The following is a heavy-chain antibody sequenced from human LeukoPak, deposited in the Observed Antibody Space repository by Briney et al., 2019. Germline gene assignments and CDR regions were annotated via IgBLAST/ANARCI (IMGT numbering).Heavy chain of an antibody. V-gene: IGHV3-11*06. Sequence: PGGSLRLSCAASGFTFSDYYMSWIRQAPGKGLEWVSYISSSSSYIYYADSVKGRFTISRDNAKNSLYLQMNSLRAEDTAVYYCAIHSSSWYSPFDYWGQGTLVTVSS. CDR1: GFTFSDYY. J-gene: IGHJ4*02. CDR2: ISSSSSYI. D-gene: IGHD6-13*01. CDR3: AIHSSSWYSPFDY.